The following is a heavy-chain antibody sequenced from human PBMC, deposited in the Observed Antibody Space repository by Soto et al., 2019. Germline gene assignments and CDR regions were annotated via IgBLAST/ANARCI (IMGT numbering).Heavy chain of an antibody. CDR1: GGSISSSNW. CDR3: ARVAAFYDILTGYYYYYGMDV. J-gene: IGHJ6*02. V-gene: IGHV4-4*02. D-gene: IGHD3-9*01. Sequence: PSETLSLTCAVSGGSISSSNWWSWVRQPPGKGLEWIGEIYHSGSTNYNPSLKSRVTISVDKSKNQFSQKLSSVTAADTAVYYCARVAAFYDILTGYYYYYGMDVWGQGTTVTVSS. CDR2: IYHSGST.